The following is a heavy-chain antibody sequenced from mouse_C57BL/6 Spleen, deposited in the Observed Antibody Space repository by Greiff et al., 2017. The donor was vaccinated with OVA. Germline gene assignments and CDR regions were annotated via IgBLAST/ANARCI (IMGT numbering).Heavy chain of an antibody. CDR2: INPNNGGT. Sequence: EVQLQQSGPELVKPGASVKIPCKASGYTFTDYNMDWVKQSHGKSLEWIGDINPNNGGTIYNQKFKGKATLTVDKSSSTAYMELRSLTSEDTAVYYCARILYYYGSSEVYFDYWGQGTTLTVSS. CDR3: ARILYYYGSSEVYFDY. J-gene: IGHJ2*01. D-gene: IGHD1-1*01. CDR1: GYTFTDYN. V-gene: IGHV1-18*01.